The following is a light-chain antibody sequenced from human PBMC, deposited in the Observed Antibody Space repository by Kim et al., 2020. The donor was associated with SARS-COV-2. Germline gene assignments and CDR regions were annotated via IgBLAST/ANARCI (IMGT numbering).Light chain of an antibody. CDR2: QDT. Sequence: SYELTQPPSVSVSPGQTASITCFGKKLGDKYVSWYQHKPGQSPVVVIYQDTKRRSGIPERFSGSNSGSTATLTISGTQIMDEADYYCQAWDGSTVVFGGGTQLTVL. V-gene: IGLV3-1*01. CDR1: KLGDKY. CDR3: QAWDGSTVV. J-gene: IGLJ2*01.